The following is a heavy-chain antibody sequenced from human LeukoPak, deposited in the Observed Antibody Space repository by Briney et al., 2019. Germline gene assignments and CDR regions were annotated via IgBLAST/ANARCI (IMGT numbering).Heavy chain of an antibody. Sequence: GGSLRLSCVVSGLTFSSYSMNWVRQAPGKGLEWVSYISSSSSPIYYSDSVKGRFTISRDNSKNSLYLQMNSLRTEDTALYYCAKDGGIAAAGFFDYWGQGTLVTVSS. CDR3: AKDGGIAAAGFFDY. D-gene: IGHD6-13*01. J-gene: IGHJ4*02. CDR1: GLTFSSYS. CDR2: ISSSSSPI. V-gene: IGHV3-48*04.